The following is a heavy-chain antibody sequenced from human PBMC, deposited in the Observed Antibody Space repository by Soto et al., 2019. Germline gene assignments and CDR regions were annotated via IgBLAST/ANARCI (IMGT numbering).Heavy chain of an antibody. V-gene: IGHV3-23*01. CDR3: AKCGYDSSGRLLRYFHR. J-gene: IGHJ1*01. CDR1: GFTFNTYS. D-gene: IGHD3-22*01. Sequence: GGSLRLSCAASGFTFNTYSTIWVRQAPGKGLEWVADVRGSGGGTYYADSVMGRFTISRDNSNNTMYLQMSSLRAEDTAVYYCAKCGYDSSGRLLRYFHRWRQGT. CDR2: VRGSGGGT.